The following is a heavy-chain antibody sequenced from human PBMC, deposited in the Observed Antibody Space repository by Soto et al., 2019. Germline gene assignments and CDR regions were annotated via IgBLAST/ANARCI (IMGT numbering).Heavy chain of an antibody. CDR2: ISAYNGNT. Sequence: ASVKVSCKASGYTFTSYGISWVRQAPGQGLEWMGWISAYNGNTNYAQKLQGRVTITRDTSASTAYMELSSLRSEDTTVYYCARDLGGWTDYWGQGTLVTSPQ. J-gene: IGHJ4*02. CDR1: GYTFTSYG. V-gene: IGHV1-18*01. CDR3: ARDLGGWTDY. D-gene: IGHD6-19*01.